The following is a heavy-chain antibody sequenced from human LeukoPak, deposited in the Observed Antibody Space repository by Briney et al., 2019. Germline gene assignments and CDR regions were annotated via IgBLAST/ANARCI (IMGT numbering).Heavy chain of an antibody. J-gene: IGHJ6*03. Sequence: SVKVSCKASGGTFSSYAISWVRQAPGQGLEWMGGIIPIFGTANYAQKFQGRVTITADKSTSTAYMELSSLRSEDTAVYYCARYATVGLYYYYMDVWGKGTTVTVSS. V-gene: IGHV1-69*06. D-gene: IGHD4-23*01. CDR3: ARYATVGLYYYYMDV. CDR2: IIPIFGTA. CDR1: GGTFSSYA.